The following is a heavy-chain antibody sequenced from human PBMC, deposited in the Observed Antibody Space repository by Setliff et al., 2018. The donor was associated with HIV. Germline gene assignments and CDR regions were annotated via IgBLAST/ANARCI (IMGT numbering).Heavy chain of an antibody. CDR1: RFTFSTYA. D-gene: IGHD3-10*01. J-gene: IGHJ6*03. CDR2: IRVGGGHT. CDR3: AGRGLRVPYGSGSYYSQSEDFCYCSYMDV. Sequence: GGSLRLSCAASRFTFSTYAMTWVRQAPGKGLEWVSSIRVGGGHTYYADSVKGRFTITRDNSKDTLYLQMNNLRAEATAVYYCAGRGLRVPYGSGSYYSQSEDFCYCSYMDVWGKGTTVTVSS. V-gene: IGHV3-23*01.